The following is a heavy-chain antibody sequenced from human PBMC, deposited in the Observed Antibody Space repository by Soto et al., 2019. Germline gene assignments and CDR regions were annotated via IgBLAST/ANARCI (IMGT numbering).Heavy chain of an antibody. J-gene: IGHJ3*02. D-gene: IGHD2-2*02. V-gene: IGHV4-31*03. CDR3: ARGHYCSSSSCYRNAFDI. CDR2: IYYSGST. CDR1: GGPISGGDYY. Sequence: QVQLQESGPGLVKPSQTLSLTCTVSGGPISGGDYYWTWIRQHPGKGLEWIGYIYYSGSTYYNPSLKSRVTISVDTSETQFFLKLTSATAADTAVYYCARGHYCSSSSCYRNAFDIWGQGTMVTVSS.